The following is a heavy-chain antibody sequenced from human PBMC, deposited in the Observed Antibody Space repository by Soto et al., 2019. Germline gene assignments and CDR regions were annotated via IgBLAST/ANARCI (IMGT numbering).Heavy chain of an antibody. J-gene: IGHJ4*02. CDR3: AKDLVLLRY. Sequence: GGSLRLSCAASGFTFSSFAMTWVREAPGRGLEWISGISGSGGTTYDAESVKGRFIISRDNSKNTLYLQMNSLRAEDTAVYYCAKDLVLLRYWGQGALVTVSS. V-gene: IGHV3-23*01. CDR1: GFTFSSFA. D-gene: IGHD1-26*01. CDR2: ISGSGGTT.